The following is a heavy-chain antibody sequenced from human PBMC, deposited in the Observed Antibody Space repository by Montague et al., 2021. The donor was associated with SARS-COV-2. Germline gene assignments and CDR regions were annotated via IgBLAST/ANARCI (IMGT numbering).Heavy chain of an antibody. D-gene: IGHD3-10*01. J-gene: IGHJ4*02. CDR3: ARGMIRGVTTPFDY. CDR2: IYYSGTT. V-gene: IGHV4-39*02. CDR1: SGSIISSGYY. Sequence: SETLSLTCSVSSGSIISSGYYWVWIPQPPGKELEWIVNIYYSGTTYYNPSLQSRGTIAVDTSKNHLSLRLSSVTAADTAVYFCARGMIRGVTTPFDYWGQGSQVTVSS.